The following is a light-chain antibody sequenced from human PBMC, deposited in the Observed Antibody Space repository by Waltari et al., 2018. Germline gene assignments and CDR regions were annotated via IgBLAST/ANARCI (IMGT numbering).Light chain of an antibody. CDR2: WAS. CDR1: RTLLYDSNKKNY. J-gene: IGKJ2*01. V-gene: IGKV4-1*01. CDR3: QQRGNWPSGYT. Sequence: DIVMTQSPDSLPVSLGERATINCKSSRTLLYDSNKKNYLAWYQQKPGQPPKLRIAWASTRESGVHDRFSGSGSGTDFTLTISSLEPEDVAVYYCQQRGNWPSGYTFGQGTKLEIK.